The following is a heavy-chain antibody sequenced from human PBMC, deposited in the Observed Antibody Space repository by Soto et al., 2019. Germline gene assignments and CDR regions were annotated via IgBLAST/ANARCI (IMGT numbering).Heavy chain of an antibody. D-gene: IGHD2-15*01. CDR1: GFTFSSYG. V-gene: IGHV3-30*18. J-gene: IGHJ4*02. CDR2: ISYDGSNK. CDR3: AKDCCSGGNCYFDY. Sequence: GGSLRLSCAASGFTFSSYGMHWVRQAPGKGLEWVAVISYDGSNKYYADSVKGRFTISRDNSKNTLYLQMNSLRTEDTAVYYCAKDCCSGGNCYFDYWGQGTLVTVSS.